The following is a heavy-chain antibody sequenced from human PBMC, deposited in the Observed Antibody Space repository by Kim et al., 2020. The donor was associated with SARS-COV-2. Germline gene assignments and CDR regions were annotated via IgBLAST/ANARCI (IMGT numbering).Heavy chain of an antibody. Sequence: ASVKVSCKASGHTFTGYFMHWVRQAPGQGLEWMGMLNPPGGSTNYAQKFQGRVTMTRDTSTDTVYMELRSLRSEDTAIYYCATDYTIMSAGPLNYYSYYGMDVWGQGTTVTVSS. D-gene: IGHD3-16*01. CDR1: GHTFTGYF. J-gene: IGHJ6*02. V-gene: IGHV1-46*01. CDR2: LNPPGGST. CDR3: ATDYTIMSAGPLNYYSYYGMDV.